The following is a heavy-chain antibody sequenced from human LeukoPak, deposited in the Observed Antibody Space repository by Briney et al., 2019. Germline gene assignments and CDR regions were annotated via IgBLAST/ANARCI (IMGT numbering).Heavy chain of an antibody. V-gene: IGHV3-23*01. CDR3: AKGERAVAGSPGNY. J-gene: IGHJ4*02. D-gene: IGHD6-19*01. CDR2: IGGRGTST. Sequence: AGGSLRLSCAASGFTFSSYAMSWVRQAPGKGLEWVSAIGGRGTSTYYADSVKGRFTNSRDNSKNTLYLQMNSLRAEDTAVYYCAKGERAVAGSPGNYWGQGTLVTVSS. CDR1: GFTFSSYA.